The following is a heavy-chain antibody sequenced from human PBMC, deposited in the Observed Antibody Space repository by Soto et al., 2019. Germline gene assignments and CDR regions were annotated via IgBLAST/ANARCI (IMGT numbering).Heavy chain of an antibody. D-gene: IGHD2-15*01. CDR2: IYHSGST. CDR1: GYSISSGYY. CDR3: ARDGHCSGGSCYSSKFDY. J-gene: IGHJ4*02. V-gene: IGHV4-38-2*02. Sequence: PETLSLTCAVSGYSISSGYYWGWIRQPPGKGLEWIGSIYHSGSTYYNPSLKSRVTISVDTSKNQFSLKLSSVTAADTAVYYCARDGHCSGGSCYSSKFDYWGQGTLVTVSS.